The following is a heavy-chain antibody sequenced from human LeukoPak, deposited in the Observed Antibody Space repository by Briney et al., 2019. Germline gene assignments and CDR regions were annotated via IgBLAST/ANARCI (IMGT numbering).Heavy chain of an antibody. CDR2: ISYDGSNK. V-gene: IGHV3-30*18. CDR3: AKRTSKRFDAFDI. Sequence: GGSLRLSCAASGFTFSSYDMHWVRQAPGKGLEWVALISYDGSNKYYADSVKGRFTISRVNSKNTLYLQMNSLRAEDTAVYYCAKRTSKRFDAFDIWGQGTMVTVSS. D-gene: IGHD1-1*01. CDR1: GFTFSSYD. J-gene: IGHJ3*02.